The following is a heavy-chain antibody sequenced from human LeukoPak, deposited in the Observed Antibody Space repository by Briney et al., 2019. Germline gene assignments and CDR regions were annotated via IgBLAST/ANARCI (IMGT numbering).Heavy chain of an antibody. CDR3: ARDPALGYTSGWYNWFDP. CDR1: GYTFTGYY. J-gene: IGHJ5*02. Sequence: ASVKASCKASGYTFTGYYMHWVRQAPGQGLEWMGWINPNSGGTNYAQKFQGWVTMTRDTSISTAYMELRSLRSDDTAVYYCARDPALGYTSGWYNWFDPWGQGTLVTVSS. D-gene: IGHD6-19*01. CDR2: INPNSGGT. V-gene: IGHV1-2*04.